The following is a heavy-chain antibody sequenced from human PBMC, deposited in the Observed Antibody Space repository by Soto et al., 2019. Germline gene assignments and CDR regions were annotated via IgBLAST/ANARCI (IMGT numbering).Heavy chain of an antibody. D-gene: IGHD5-18*01. Sequence: EVQLLESGGGLVQPGGSLRLSCAASGFTFSSYAMSWVRQAPGKGLEWVSAISGSGGSTYYADSVKGRFTISRDNPKNTLYLQMNSLRAEDTAVYYCAKDPHYPQLWFSRWGQGTLVTVSS. V-gene: IGHV3-23*01. J-gene: IGHJ4*02. CDR2: ISGSGGST. CDR3: AKDPHYPQLWFSR. CDR1: GFTFSSYA.